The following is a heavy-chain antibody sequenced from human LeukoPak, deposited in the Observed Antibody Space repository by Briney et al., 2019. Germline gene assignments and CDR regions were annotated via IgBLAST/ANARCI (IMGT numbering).Heavy chain of an antibody. Sequence: ASVKVSCKASGYTFTGYYMHWVRQAPGQGLEWMGWINPNSGGTNYAQKFQGRVTMTRDTSISTAYMELSRLRSDDTAVYYCARALYSSSWYGSRRGGYYYYMDVWGKGTTVTISS. J-gene: IGHJ6*03. CDR3: ARALYSSSWYGSRRGGYYYYMDV. CDR2: INPNSGGT. V-gene: IGHV1-2*02. CDR1: GYTFTGYY. D-gene: IGHD6-13*01.